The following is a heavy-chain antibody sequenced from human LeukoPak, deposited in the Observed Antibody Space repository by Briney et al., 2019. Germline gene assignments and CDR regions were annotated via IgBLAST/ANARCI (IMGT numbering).Heavy chain of an antibody. CDR3: ALVAATPDHRFYMDV. D-gene: IGHD2-15*01. Sequence: SETLSLTCTVSGGSISSYYWSWIRQPAGKGLEWIGRIYTSGSTNYNPSLKSRVTMSVDTSKNQFSLKLSSVTAADTAVYYCALVAATPDHRFYMDVWGKGTTVTISS. CDR2: IYTSGST. CDR1: GGSISSYY. V-gene: IGHV4-4*07. J-gene: IGHJ6*03.